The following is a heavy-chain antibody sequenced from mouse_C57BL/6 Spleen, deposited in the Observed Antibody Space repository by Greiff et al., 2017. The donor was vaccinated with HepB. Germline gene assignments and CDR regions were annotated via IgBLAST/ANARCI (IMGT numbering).Heavy chain of an antibody. CDR2: IYPGSGST. CDR1: GYTFTSYW. J-gene: IGHJ4*01. D-gene: IGHD2-5*01. Sequence: QVQLKQPGAELVKPGASVKMSCKASGYTFTSYWITWVKQRPGQGLEWIGDIYPGSGSTNYNEKFKSKATLTVDTSSSTAYMQLSILTSEYSAVYYCARESKNYAMDYWGQGTSVTVSS. CDR3: ARESKNYAMDY. V-gene: IGHV1-55*01.